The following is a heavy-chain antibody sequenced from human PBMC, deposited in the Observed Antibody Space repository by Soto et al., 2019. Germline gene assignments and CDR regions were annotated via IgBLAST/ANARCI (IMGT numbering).Heavy chain of an antibody. CDR2: ISWDGEK. D-gene: IGHD3-9*01. J-gene: IGHJ4*02. CDR3: APRRGDLLTGHYYFDS. Sequence: QITLKESGPTLVKPTQTLTLTCTFSGFSLNTRGVGVGWIRQPPGKALEWLALISWDGEKRYSPSLKSRLTITKXTXEXXVVLTMTNMDPVDTATYYCAPRRGDLLTGHYYFDSWGQGTLVTVSS. V-gene: IGHV2-5*02. CDR1: GFSLNTRGVG.